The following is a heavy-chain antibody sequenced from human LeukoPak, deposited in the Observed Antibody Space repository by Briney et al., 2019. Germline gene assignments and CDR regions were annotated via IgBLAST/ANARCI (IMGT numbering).Heavy chain of an antibody. CDR3: ARYPYSDSGVWQAFDY. V-gene: IGHV4-39*01. CDR2: MHYSGIT. Sequence: SETLSLTCIVSGGSISSGSHYWGWIRPPPGKGLEWTGSMHYSGITYYTPSLTSRVTISVDTSKNEFSLRLTSVTAADTAVYYCARYPYSDSGVWQAFDYWGQGTLVTVSS. CDR1: GGSISSGSHY. J-gene: IGHJ4*02. D-gene: IGHD5-12*01.